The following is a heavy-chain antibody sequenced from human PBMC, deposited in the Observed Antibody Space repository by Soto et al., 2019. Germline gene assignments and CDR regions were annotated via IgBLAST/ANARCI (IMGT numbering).Heavy chain of an antibody. V-gene: IGHV1-18*01. CDR1: GYTFTSYG. Sequence: QVQLVQSGAEVKQPGASVKVSCKASGYTFTSYGISWVRQAPGQGLEWMGWISADNGNTNYAQKFQGRDTMTTDTSTNTAYMELRSLRSDDTAVYYCASGYCSGDTCYNGMDVWGQGTTVTVSS. CDR3: ASGYCSGDTCYNGMDV. J-gene: IGHJ6*02. CDR2: ISADNGNT. D-gene: IGHD2-15*01.